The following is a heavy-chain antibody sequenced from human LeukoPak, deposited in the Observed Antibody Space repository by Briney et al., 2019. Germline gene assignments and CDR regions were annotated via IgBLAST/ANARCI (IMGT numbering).Heavy chain of an antibody. D-gene: IGHD3-3*02. Sequence: SETLALTCIVSGSISSYYWTWIRQPPGKGLEWIGHSYFTGNPNYNPSLTSRVTISVGPPKNQFSLKLTSVTAADTAVYYCAGIRSTLVWASFDYWGQGILVTVSS. CDR1: GSISSYY. CDR2: SYFTGNP. CDR3: AGIRSTLVWASFDY. J-gene: IGHJ4*02. V-gene: IGHV4-59*08.